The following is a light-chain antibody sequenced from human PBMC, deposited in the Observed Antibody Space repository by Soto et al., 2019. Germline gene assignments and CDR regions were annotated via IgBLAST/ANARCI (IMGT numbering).Light chain of an antibody. CDR3: SSYASSSTYV. CDR2: DVS. Sequence: QSVLTQPASVSGSPGQSITISCTGTSTDIGRYNYVSWYQQHPGKAPKLMIYDVSNRPSGVSNRFSGSKSGNTASLTISGLQAEHEADYYCSSYASSSTYVFGTGTKVTVL. J-gene: IGLJ1*01. V-gene: IGLV2-14*01. CDR1: STDIGRYNY.